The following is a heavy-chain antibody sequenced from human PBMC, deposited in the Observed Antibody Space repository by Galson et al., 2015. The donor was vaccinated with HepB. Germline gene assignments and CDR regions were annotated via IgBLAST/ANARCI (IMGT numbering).Heavy chain of an antibody. V-gene: IGHV3-48*03. Sequence: SLRLSCATSGFTFSGYEMNWLRQGPGKWLEWVSYISGSGSSIHYADSVKGRFTISGDNAKNSLYLQMNSLRAEDTALYYCARTYFDSRSYYGYWGQGTLVTVSS. CDR2: ISGSGSSI. J-gene: IGHJ4*02. CDR1: GFTFSGYE. CDR3: ARTYFDSRSYYGY. D-gene: IGHD3-10*01.